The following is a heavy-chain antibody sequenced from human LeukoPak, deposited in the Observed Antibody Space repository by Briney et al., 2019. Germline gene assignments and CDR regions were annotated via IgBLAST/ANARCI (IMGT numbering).Heavy chain of an antibody. J-gene: IGHJ4*02. CDR1: GFTFSSYT. CDR2: ISSSSTYI. Sequence: MSGGSLRLSCAASGFTFSSYTMNWVRQAPGKGLEWVSSISSSSTYIYYADSLKSRITISRDNAKNSLYLQMNSLRAEDTAVYYCARAQRTNREIKYWGQGTLVTVSS. V-gene: IGHV3-21*01. D-gene: IGHD1-14*01. CDR3: ARAQRTNREIKY.